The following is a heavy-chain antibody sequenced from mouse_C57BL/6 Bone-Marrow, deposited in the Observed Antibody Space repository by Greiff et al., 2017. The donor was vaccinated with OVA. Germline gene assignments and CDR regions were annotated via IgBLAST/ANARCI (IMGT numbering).Heavy chain of an antibody. D-gene: IGHD1-1*01. Sequence: VQLQQSGAELARPGASVKMSCKASGYTFTSYTMHWVKQRPGQGLEWIGYINPSSGYTKYNQKFKDKATLTADKSSSTAYMQLSSLTSEDSAVYYCARSGFYYYGSSFPWFAYWGQGTLVTVSA. J-gene: IGHJ3*01. CDR2: INPSSGYT. CDR1: GYTFTSYT. CDR3: ARSGFYYYGSSFPWFAY. V-gene: IGHV1-4*01.